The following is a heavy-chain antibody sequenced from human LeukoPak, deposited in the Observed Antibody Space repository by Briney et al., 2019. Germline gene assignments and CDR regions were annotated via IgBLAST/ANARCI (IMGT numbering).Heavy chain of an antibody. D-gene: IGHD4/OR15-4a*01. CDR3: ARLQGATIGAKWFDP. CDR1: GFSLTTTGMR. CDR2: IDWDDDK. V-gene: IGHV2-70*04. J-gene: IGHJ5*02. Sequence: SGPALVKPTQTHTLTCTFSGFSLTTTGMRVSWIRQPPGKALEWLARIDWDDDKFYSTSLKTRLTISKDTSKNQVVLTMTNMDPVDTATYYCARLQGATIGAKWFDPWGQGTLVTVSS.